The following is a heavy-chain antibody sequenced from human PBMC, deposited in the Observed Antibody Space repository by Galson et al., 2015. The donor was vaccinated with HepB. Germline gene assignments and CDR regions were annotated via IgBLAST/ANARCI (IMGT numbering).Heavy chain of an antibody. D-gene: IGHD5-12*01. CDR2: IYYSGST. CDR1: GGSISSYY. J-gene: IGHJ4*02. Sequence: ETLSLTCTVSGGSISSYYWSWIRQPPGKGLEWIGYIYYSGSTNYNPSLKSRVTISVDTSKNQFSLKLSSVTAADTAVYYCARGIVAGYWGQGTLVTVSS. CDR3: ARGIVAGY. V-gene: IGHV4-59*01.